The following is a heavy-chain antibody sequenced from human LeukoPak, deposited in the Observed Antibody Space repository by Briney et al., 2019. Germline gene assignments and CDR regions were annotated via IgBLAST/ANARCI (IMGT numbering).Heavy chain of an antibody. CDR2: IYYSGST. D-gene: IGHD1-1*01. CDR3: ARDPTGYNWFDP. CDR1: GGSISSYY. J-gene: IGHJ5*02. V-gene: IGHV4-59*01. Sequence: SETLSLTCTVSGGSISSYYWSWIRQPPGKGLEWIGYIYYSGSTTYNPSLKSRVTISVDTSKNQFSLKLSSVTAADTAVYYCARDPTGYNWFDPWGQGTLVTVSS.